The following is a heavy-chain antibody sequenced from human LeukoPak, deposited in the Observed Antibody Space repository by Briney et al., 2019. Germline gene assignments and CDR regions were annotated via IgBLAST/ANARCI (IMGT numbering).Heavy chain of an antibody. CDR2: ISGSGGST. J-gene: IGHJ4*02. CDR3: AKDTYGDYVELSHFDY. V-gene: IGHV3-23*01. Sequence: PGGSLRLSCAASGFTFSSYAMSWVRQAPGKGLEWVSAISGSGGSTYSADSVKGRFTLSRDNSQNTLYLQMNSLRAEDTAVYYCAKDTYGDYVELSHFDYWGQGTLVTVSS. D-gene: IGHD4-17*01. CDR1: GFTFSSYA.